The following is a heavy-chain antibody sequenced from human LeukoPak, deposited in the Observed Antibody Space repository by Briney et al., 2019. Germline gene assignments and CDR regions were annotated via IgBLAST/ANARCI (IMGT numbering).Heavy chain of an antibody. D-gene: IGHD3-22*01. CDR2: ISAYNGNT. V-gene: IGHV1-18*01. Sequence: ASVKVSCKASGYTFTSYGISWVRQAPGQGLEWMGWISAYNGNTNYAQKLQGRVTMTTDTSTSTAYMELRSLRSDDTAVYYCARVHYYDSSGYFAGFDYWGQGTLVTVSS. CDR3: ARVHYYDSSGYFAGFDY. J-gene: IGHJ4*02. CDR1: GYTFTSYG.